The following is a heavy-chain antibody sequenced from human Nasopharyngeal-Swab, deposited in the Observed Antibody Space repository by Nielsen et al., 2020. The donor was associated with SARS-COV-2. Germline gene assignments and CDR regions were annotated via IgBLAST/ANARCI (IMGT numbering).Heavy chain of an antibody. Sequence: GGSLRLSCAASGFTFSSYTMNWVRQAPGKGLVWVASTNAAGTYAHYADSVKGRFTISRENAKNSLYLQMNSLGAEDTAVYYCARDRGKAAAGTNWFDPWGQGTLVTVSS. CDR1: GFTFSSYT. J-gene: IGHJ5*02. CDR2: TNAAGTYA. D-gene: IGHD6-13*01. V-gene: IGHV3-21*01. CDR3: ARDRGKAAAGTNWFDP.